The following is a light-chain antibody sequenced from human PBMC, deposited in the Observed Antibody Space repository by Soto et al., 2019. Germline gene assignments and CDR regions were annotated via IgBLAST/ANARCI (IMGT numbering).Light chain of an antibody. CDR1: QSVSSTY. CDR2: GAS. CDR3: QQYGTSPIT. V-gene: IGKV3-20*01. J-gene: IGKJ5*01. Sequence: EIVLTQSPGTLSLSPGERATLSCRASQSVSSTYLAWYQQKPGQAPRLLIYGASSRATGIPDRFSGSGSGTDFTLTVSRLEPEDFAVYYCQQYGTSPITFGQGTRLEIK.